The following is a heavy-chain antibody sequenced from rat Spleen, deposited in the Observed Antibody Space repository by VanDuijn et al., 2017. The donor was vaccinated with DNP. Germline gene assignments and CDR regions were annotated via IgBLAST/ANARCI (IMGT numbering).Heavy chain of an antibody. CDR1: AYSITTNY. D-gene: IGHD1-12*03. Sequence: EVQLQESGPGLVKPSQSLSLTCSVTAYSITTNYWGWIRKLPGDKMEWIGYINYSGSTGYNPSLKSRISLTRDTSKNQFFLQLNSVTTEDPATYYCARECDYYDGYGDAMDAWGQGTSVTVSS. CDR2: INYSGST. J-gene: IGHJ4*01. V-gene: IGHV3-1*01. CDR3: ARECDYYDGYGDAMDA.